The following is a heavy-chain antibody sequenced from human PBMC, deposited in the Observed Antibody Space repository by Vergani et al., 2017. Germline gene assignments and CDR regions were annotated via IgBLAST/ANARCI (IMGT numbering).Heavy chain of an antibody. D-gene: IGHD3-3*01. CDR3: ARAKTIFGAFDY. CDR2: ISYDGSNK. V-gene: IGHV3-33*05. CDR1: GFTFSSYG. J-gene: IGHJ4*02. Sequence: QVQLVESGGGVVQPGRSLRLSCAASGFTFSSYGMHWVRQAPGKGLEWVAVISYDGSNKYYADSVKGRFTISRDNSKNTLYLQMNSLRAEDTAVYYCARAKTIFGAFDYWGQGTLVTVSS.